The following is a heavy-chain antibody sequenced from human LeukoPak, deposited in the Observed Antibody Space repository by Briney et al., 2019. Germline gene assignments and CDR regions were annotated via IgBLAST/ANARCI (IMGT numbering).Heavy chain of an antibody. J-gene: IGHJ4*02. D-gene: IGHD1-26*01. CDR3: AAMLNSGSYFVSY. CDR1: GYTFTSYY. Sequence: ASVKVSCKASGYTFTSYYMHWVRQAPGQGLEWMGIINPSGGSTSYAQKLQGRVTMTTDTSTSTAYMELRSLRSDDTAVYYCAAMLNSGSYFVSYWGQGTLVTVSS. CDR2: INPSGGST. V-gene: IGHV1-46*01.